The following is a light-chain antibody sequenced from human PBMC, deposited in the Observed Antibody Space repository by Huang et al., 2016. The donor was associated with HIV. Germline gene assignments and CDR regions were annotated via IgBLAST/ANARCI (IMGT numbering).Light chain of an antibody. CDR2: DAS. CDR3: LQRSNWPRT. J-gene: IGKJ1*01. Sequence: EIVLTQSPATLSLSPGERATLSCRASQSVSSYLAWYQQKPGQAPRLLIYDASSRATGSPARFSGSGSGTDFTLTISSLEPEDFAVYYCLQRSNWPRTFGQGTKVEIK. CDR1: QSVSSY. V-gene: IGKV3-11*01.